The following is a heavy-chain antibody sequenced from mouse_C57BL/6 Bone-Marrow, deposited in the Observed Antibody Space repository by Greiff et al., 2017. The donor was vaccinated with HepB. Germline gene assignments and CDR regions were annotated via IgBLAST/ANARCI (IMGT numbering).Heavy chain of an antibody. Sequence: EVQGVESGGGLVKPGGSLKLSCAASGFTFSSYAMSWVRQTPEKRLEWVATISDGGSYTYYPDNVKGRFTISRDNAKNNLYLQMSHLKSEDTAMYYCARDRLRRGYAMDDWGQGTTLTVSS. D-gene: IGHD2-4*01. V-gene: IGHV5-4*01. CDR1: GFTFSSYA. J-gene: IGHJ2*01. CDR3: ARDRLRRGYAMDD. CDR2: ISDGGSYT.